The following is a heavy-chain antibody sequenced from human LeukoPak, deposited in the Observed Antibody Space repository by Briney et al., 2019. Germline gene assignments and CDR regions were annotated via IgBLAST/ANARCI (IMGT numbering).Heavy chain of an antibody. V-gene: IGHV3-7*04. CDR1: GFSFSNYW. CDR2: IKQDESER. CDR3: ARAMDSSSSRYQAFEY. J-gene: IGHJ4*02. D-gene: IGHD2-2*01. Sequence: GGSLRLSCAASGFSFSNYWISWVRQAPGKGLEWVASIKQDESERYYVDSVKGRFTISRDSAKDSLYLQMNNLRAEDTAVYYCARAMDSSSSRYQAFEYWGQGTPVTVSS.